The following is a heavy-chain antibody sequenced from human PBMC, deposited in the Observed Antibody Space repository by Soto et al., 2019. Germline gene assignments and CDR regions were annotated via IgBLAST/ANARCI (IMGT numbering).Heavy chain of an antibody. CDR2: MNPNSGNT. Sequence: ASVKVSCKASGYTFTSYDINWVQQATGQGLEWMGWMNPNSGNTGYAQKFQGRVTMTRNTSISTAYMELSSLRSEDTAVYYCARAGEYYDILTGYYNSGFDYWGQGTLVTVSS. CDR1: GYTFTSYD. V-gene: IGHV1-8*01. D-gene: IGHD3-9*01. CDR3: ARAGEYYDILTGYYNSGFDY. J-gene: IGHJ4*02.